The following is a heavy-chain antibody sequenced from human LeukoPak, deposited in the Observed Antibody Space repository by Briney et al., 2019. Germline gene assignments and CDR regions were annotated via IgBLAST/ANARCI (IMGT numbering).Heavy chain of an antibody. Sequence: KPGGSLRLSCAASGFTFSSYSMNWVRQAQGKGLEWVSSISSSSSYIYYADSVKGRFTIPRDKPKNSLYLQMNSLRAEDTAVYYCARAPGGYCSSTSCYVWFDPWGQGTLVTVSS. V-gene: IGHV3-21*01. D-gene: IGHD2-2*01. J-gene: IGHJ5*02. CDR2: ISSSSSYI. CDR3: ARAPGGYCSSTSCYVWFDP. CDR1: GFTFSSYS.